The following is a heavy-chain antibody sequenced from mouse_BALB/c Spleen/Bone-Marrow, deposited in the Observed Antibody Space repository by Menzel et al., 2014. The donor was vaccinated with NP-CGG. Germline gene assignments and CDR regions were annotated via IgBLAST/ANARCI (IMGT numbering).Heavy chain of an antibody. V-gene: IGHV1-18*01. Sequence: VQLQQSGPELVKPGASMKISCKASGYSFTGYTMNWVKQSHGKNLEWIGLINPYNGGTNYNQKFKGKATLTVDKSSSTAYVELLSLTSEDSAVYYCARDYYGFSYGFAYWGQGTLVTVSA. CDR1: GYSFTGYT. CDR2: INPYNGGT. D-gene: IGHD1-1*01. CDR3: ARDYYGFSYGFAY. J-gene: IGHJ3*01.